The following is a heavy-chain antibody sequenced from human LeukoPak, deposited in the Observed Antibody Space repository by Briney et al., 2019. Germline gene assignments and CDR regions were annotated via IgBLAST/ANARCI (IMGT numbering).Heavy chain of an antibody. CDR2: IYSGGCT. CDR1: GFTVSSNY. J-gene: IGHJ4*02. Sequence: GGSLRLSCEGSGFTVSSNYMSWVRQAPGKGLEWVSVIYSGGCTYYADSVKGRFTISRDNSKNTLYLQMNSLRVEDTAVYYCARFSPSSHWGQGTLVTVSS. CDR3: ARFSPSSH. V-gene: IGHV3-66*02.